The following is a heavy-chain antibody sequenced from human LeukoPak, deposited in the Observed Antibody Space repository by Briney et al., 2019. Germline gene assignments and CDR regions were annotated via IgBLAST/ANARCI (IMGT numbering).Heavy chain of an antibody. V-gene: IGHV5-51*01. CDR1: GYSFTSYW. CDR3: AIVVVPAAIQLGVWFDP. CDR2: IYPGDSDT. J-gene: IGHJ5*02. Sequence: GESLKISCKGSGYSFTSYWIGWVRQMPGEGLEWMGIIYPGDSDTRYSPSFQGQVTISADKSISTAYLQWSSLKASDTAMYYCAIVVVPAAIQLGVWFDPWGQGTLVTVSS. D-gene: IGHD2-2*01.